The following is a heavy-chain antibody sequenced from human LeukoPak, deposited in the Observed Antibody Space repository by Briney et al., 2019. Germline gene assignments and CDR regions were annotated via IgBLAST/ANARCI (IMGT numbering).Heavy chain of an antibody. D-gene: IGHD6-13*01. CDR3: ARGGYSSSWSGYFDY. Sequence: PSETLSLTCTVSGGSLSSYSWSWIRQPPGKGLEWIGYIYHSGSTYYNPSLKSRVTISVDRSKNQFSLELSSVTAADTAVYYCARGGYSSSWSGYFDYWGQGTLVTVSS. J-gene: IGHJ4*02. CDR1: GGSLSSYS. CDR2: IYHSGST. V-gene: IGHV4-30-2*01.